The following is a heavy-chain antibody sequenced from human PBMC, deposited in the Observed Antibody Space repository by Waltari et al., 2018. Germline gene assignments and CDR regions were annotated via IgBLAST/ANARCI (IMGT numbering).Heavy chain of an antibody. V-gene: IGHV3-30*01. CDR2: ISYDGTNK. J-gene: IGHJ4*02. CDR1: GFPFSSYT. CDR3: ARGSYGDPFFDY. D-gene: IGHD5-18*01. Sequence: QVQLVESGGGVVQPGRSLRLSCAASGFPFSSYTMHWVRQAPGKGLEWVAVISYDGTNKYYADSVKGRFTISRDNSKSTLYLQMNSLRAEDTAVYYCARGSYGDPFFDYWGQGTLVTVSS.